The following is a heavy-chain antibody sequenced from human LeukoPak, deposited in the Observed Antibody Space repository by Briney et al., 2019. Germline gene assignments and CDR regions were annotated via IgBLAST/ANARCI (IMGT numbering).Heavy chain of an antibody. CDR2: ISGRGDNT. CDR1: GFTFSSYA. J-gene: IGHJ3*02. V-gene: IGHV3-23*01. CDR3: ARIYCSGGSCYSRVTGPHAFDI. Sequence: PGGSLRLSCVVSGFTFSSYAMTWVRQAPGKGLEWVSSISGRGDNTYYADSVKGRFTISRDNSKNTLYLQMNSLRAEDTAVYYCARIYCSGGSCYSRVTGPHAFDIWGQGTMVTVSS. D-gene: IGHD2-15*01.